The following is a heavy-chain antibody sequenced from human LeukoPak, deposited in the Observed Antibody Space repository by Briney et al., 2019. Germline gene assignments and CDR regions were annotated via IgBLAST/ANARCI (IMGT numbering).Heavy chain of an antibody. CDR3: ARQGGDYCSGGSCYDPGWFDP. Sequence: ASVKVSCKASGYTFTGYYMHWVRQAPGQGLEWMGWINPNSGGTNYAQKFQGRVTMTRDTSISTAYMELSRLRSDDTAMYYCARQGGDYCSGGSCYDPGWFDPWGQGTLVTVSS. CDR1: GYTFTGYY. J-gene: IGHJ5*02. CDR2: INPNSGGT. V-gene: IGHV1-2*02. D-gene: IGHD2-15*01.